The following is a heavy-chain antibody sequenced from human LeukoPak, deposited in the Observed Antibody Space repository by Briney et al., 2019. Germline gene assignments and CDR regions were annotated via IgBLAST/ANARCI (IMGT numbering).Heavy chain of an antibody. D-gene: IGHD3-3*01. CDR2: MSPYSDGT. Sequence: ASVNVSCKASGHTGYYLHWVRQAPGQGREGMGWMSPYSDGTNYAQNFQGRVTMTRDTSIRTVYMELKNLRSEDTAVYYCARGYVLRFLEWSYNWFDPWGQGTLVTVSS. V-gene: IGHV1-2*02. CDR3: ARGYVLRFLEWSYNWFDP. CDR1: GHTGYY. J-gene: IGHJ5*02.